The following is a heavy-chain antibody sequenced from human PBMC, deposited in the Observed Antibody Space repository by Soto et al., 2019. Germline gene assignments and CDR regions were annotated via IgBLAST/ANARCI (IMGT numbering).Heavy chain of an antibody. CDR2: IKSKTDGGTT. CDR3: TTAYYYDSSGYYFDY. V-gene: IGHV3-15*01. D-gene: IGHD3-22*01. J-gene: IGHJ4*02. Sequence: PGGSLRLSCAASGFTFSNALMSWGRQAPGKGLEWVGRIKSKTDGGTTDYAAPVKGRFTISRDDSKNTLYLQMNSLKTEDTAVYYCTTAYYYDSSGYYFDYWGQGTLVTVSS. CDR1: GFTFSNAL.